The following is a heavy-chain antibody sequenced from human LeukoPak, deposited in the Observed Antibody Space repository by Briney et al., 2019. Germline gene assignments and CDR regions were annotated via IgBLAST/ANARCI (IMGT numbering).Heavy chain of an antibody. J-gene: IGHJ5*02. V-gene: IGHV1-69*04. D-gene: IGHD2-2*03. Sequence: SVTVSCKASRGTFINYGVSWVRQAPGQGLEWMGRIIPFYGITNYAQTFQGRVTITADKSTTTAYMELRSLRSDDTAVYYCARDGELGIVVVPAVNWFDPWGQGTLVTVSS. CDR2: IIPFYGIT. CDR1: RGTFINYG. CDR3: ARDGELGIVVVPAVNWFDP.